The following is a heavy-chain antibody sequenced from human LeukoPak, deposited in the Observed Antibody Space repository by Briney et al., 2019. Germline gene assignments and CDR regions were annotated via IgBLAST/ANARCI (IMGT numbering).Heavy chain of an antibody. D-gene: IGHD3-22*01. Sequence: SVKVSSKASGGTFSSYAISWVRQAPGQGLEWMGGIIPIFGTANYAQKFQGRVTITTDESTSTAYMELSSLRSEDTAVYYCARGDDSSGYSLDYWGQGTLVTVSS. CDR3: ARGDDSSGYSLDY. CDR2: IIPIFGTA. CDR1: GGTFSSYA. J-gene: IGHJ4*02. V-gene: IGHV1-69*05.